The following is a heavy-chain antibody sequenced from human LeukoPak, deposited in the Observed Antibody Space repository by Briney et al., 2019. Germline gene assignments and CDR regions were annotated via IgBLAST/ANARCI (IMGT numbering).Heavy chain of an antibody. CDR2: TWYDGSNK. D-gene: IGHD6-19*01. V-gene: IGHV3-33*01. CDR1: GFTFSSYG. J-gene: IGHJ4*02. CDR3: ARDVRASGWMGYFDY. Sequence: PGRSLRLSCAASGFTFSSYGMHWVRQAPGKGLEWVAVTWYDGSNKYYADSVKGRFTISRGNSKNTLYLQMNSLRAEDTAVYYCARDVRASGWMGYFDYWGQGTLVTVSS.